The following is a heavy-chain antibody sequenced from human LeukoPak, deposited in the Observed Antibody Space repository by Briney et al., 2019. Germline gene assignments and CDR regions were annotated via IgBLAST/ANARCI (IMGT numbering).Heavy chain of an antibody. CDR3: ARTLRYFDYGVFDY. D-gene: IGHD3-9*01. CDR1: GFTFSSYW. CDR2: IKQDGSEK. V-gene: IGHV3-7*01. Sequence: PGGSLRLSCAASGFTFSSYWMSWVRQAPGKGLEWVANIKQDGSEKYYVDSVKGRFTISRDNAKNSLYLQMNSLRAEDTAVYYCARTLRYFDYGVFDYWGQGTLVTVSS. J-gene: IGHJ4*02.